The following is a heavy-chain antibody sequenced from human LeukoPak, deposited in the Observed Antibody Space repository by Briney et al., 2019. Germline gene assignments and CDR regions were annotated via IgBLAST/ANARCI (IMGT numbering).Heavy chain of an antibody. D-gene: IGHD6-13*01. J-gene: IGHJ4*02. CDR2: IYSGGST. CDR1: GFTVSSNY. V-gene: IGHV3-53*05. CDR3: AKDPGGGIGAAYLDY. Sequence: PGGSLRLSCAASGFTVSSNYMSWVRQAPGKGLEWVSVIYSGGSTYYADSVKGRFTISRDNSKNTLFLQMNSLRAEDTAVYYCAKDPGGGIGAAYLDYWGQGILVTVSS.